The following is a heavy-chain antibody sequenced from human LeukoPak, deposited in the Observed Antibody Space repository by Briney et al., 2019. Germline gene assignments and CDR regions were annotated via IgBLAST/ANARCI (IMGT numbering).Heavy chain of an antibody. CDR1: GYTFTGYY. Sequence: ASVKVSCKTSGYTFTGYYIQWVRQAPGQGLGWMGYINPTSGGTNYAQEFQGRVTMTRDTSISTAYMELSRLTSDDTAVYYCARGEMITFGGVIVISTFDIWGQGTMVTVS. CDR2: INPTSGGT. D-gene: IGHD3-16*02. CDR3: ARGEMITFGGVIVISTFDI. J-gene: IGHJ3*02. V-gene: IGHV1-2*02.